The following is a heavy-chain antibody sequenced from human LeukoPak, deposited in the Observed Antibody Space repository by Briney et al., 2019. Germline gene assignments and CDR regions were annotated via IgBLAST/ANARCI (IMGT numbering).Heavy chain of an antibody. J-gene: IGHJ3*02. V-gene: IGHV3-43D*03. CDR3: AKGSWFGEAGAFDI. CDR2: ISWDGGST. Sequence: PGGSLRLSCAASGFTFDDYAMHWVRQAPGKGLEWVSLISWDGGSTYYADSVKGRFTISRDNSKNSLYLQMNSLRAEDTALYYCAKGSWFGEAGAFDIWGQGTMVTVSS. D-gene: IGHD3-10*01. CDR1: GFTFDDYA.